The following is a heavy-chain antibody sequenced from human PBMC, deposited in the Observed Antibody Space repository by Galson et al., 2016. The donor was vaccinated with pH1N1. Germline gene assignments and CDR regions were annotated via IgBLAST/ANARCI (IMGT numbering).Heavy chain of an antibody. J-gene: IGHJ4*02. CDR3: ARWALTGYHDY. D-gene: IGHD3-9*01. CDR1: GGSFAKYA. V-gene: IGHV1-3*04. CDR2: VNTVNGNT. Sequence: SVKVSCKASGGSFAKYAVHWVRQAPGQRLEWMGYVNTVNGNTKISQEFQDRVSITRDTSTNTAYMEITSLRSDDTAVYYCARWALTGYHDYWGQGILVTVSS.